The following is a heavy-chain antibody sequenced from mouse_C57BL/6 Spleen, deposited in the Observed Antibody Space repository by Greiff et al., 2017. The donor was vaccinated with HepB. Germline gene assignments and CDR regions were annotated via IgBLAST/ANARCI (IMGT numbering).Heavy chain of an antibody. D-gene: IGHD1-1*01. V-gene: IGHV1-55*01. CDR3: ARERYYGSSYVDLDD. CDR1: GYTFTSYW. Sequence: VQLQQSGAELVKPGASVKMSCKASGYTFTSYWITWVKQRPGQGLEWIGDIYPGSGSTNYNEKFKSKATLTVDTSSSTAYMQLSSLTSEDSAVYYCARERYYGSSYVDLDDWGQGTTLTVSS. CDR2: IYPGSGST. J-gene: IGHJ2*01.